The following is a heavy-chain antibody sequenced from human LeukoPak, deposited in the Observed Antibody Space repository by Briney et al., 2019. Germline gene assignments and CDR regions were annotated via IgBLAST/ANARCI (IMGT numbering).Heavy chain of an antibody. CDR2: IKQDGSEK. CDR1: GFTFSSYW. Sequence: GGSLRLSCAASGFTFSSYWMSWVRQAPGKGLEWVANIKQDGSEKYYVDSVKGRFTISRDNAKNSLYLQMNSLRAEDTAVYYCARGATYYYDSRNDFDYWGQGTLVTVSS. D-gene: IGHD3-22*01. CDR3: ARGATYYYDSRNDFDY. J-gene: IGHJ4*02. V-gene: IGHV3-7*01.